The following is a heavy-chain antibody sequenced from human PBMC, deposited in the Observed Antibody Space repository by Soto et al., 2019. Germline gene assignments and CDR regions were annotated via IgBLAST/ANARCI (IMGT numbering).Heavy chain of an antibody. D-gene: IGHD2-15*01. Sequence: QVQLVQYGAEVKKPGASVKVSCKASGYTFTSYAMHWVRQAPGQRLEWMGWINAGNGNTKYSQKFQGRVTITRDTSASTAYMELSSLRSEDTAVYYCALGGYCSGGSCYPLGVDYWGQGTLVTVSS. CDR3: ALGGYCSGGSCYPLGVDY. V-gene: IGHV1-3*01. CDR1: GYTFTSYA. J-gene: IGHJ4*02. CDR2: INAGNGNT.